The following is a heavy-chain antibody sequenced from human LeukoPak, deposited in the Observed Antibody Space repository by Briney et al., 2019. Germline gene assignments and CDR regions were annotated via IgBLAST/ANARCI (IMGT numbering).Heavy chain of an antibody. CDR3: ARGSVVVPAAISRYYYYYGMDV. J-gene: IGHJ6*02. CDR1: GFTFSSHS. CDR2: ISYDGSNK. V-gene: IGHV3-30-3*01. D-gene: IGHD2-2*01. Sequence: GGSLRLSCSASGFTFSSHSMHWVRQAPGKGLEWVAVISYDGSNKYYADSVKGRFTISRDNSKNTLYLQMNSLRAEDTAVYYCARGSVVVPAAISRYYYYYGMDVWGQGTTVTVSS.